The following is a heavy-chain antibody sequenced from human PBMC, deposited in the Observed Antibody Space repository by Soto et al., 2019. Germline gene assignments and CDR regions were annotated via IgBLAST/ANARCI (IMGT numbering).Heavy chain of an antibody. CDR2: SRTKPNSYAT. J-gene: IGHJ5*02. CDR3: ARPISSGWFDP. V-gene: IGHV3-73*01. D-gene: IGHD6-19*01. CDR1: GFDFSGSA. Sequence: EVQLVESGGGLVQPGGSLDLSCATSGFDFSGSAMHWVRQASGRGLEWLGRSRTKPNSYATIYAASVKERITISRDDSKKMVYLHMSGLKTEDTAVYYCARPISSGWFDPWGQGTLVSVTS.